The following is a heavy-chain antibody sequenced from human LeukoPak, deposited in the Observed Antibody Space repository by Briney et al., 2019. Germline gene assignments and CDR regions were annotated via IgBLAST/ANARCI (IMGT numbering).Heavy chain of an antibody. Sequence: GGSLRLSCAASGFTFDDYAMHWVRQAPGKGLEWVSGISWNSGSIGYVDSVRGRFTISRDNAQNSLYLQMNSLRAEDSGVYYCGRWGVTAGLDRWGQGTLVTVSS. J-gene: IGHJ5*02. CDR3: GRWGVTAGLDR. CDR1: GFTFDDYA. D-gene: IGHD3-10*01. CDR2: ISWNSGSI. V-gene: IGHV3-9*01.